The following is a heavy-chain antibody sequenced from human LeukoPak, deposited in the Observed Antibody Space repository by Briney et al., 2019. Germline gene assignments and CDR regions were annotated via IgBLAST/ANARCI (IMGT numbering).Heavy chain of an antibody. CDR2: TYYTSKWYN. Sequence: SQTLSLTCGISGDSVSSKSGGWNWIRQSPSRGPEWLGRTYYTSKWYNEYAVSMKSRITINSDTSQNQLSLHLDSVTPEDTAVYYCAREQLWSGPNRFDSWGQGTLVTVSS. CDR3: AREQLWSGPNRFDS. V-gene: IGHV6-1*01. CDR1: GDSVSSKSGG. D-gene: IGHD3-10*02. J-gene: IGHJ5*01.